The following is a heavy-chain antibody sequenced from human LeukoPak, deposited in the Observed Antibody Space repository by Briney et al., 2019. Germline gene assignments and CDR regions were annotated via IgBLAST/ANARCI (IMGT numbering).Heavy chain of an antibody. CDR2: IYYSGST. Sequence: PSETLSLTCTVSGGSISSSSYYWGWIRQPPGKGLEWIGSIYYSGSTYYNPSLKSRVTISVDTSKNQFSLKLSSVTAADTAVYYCARDLVEWLQYAFDIWGQGTMVTVSS. CDR1: GGSISSSSYY. CDR3: ARDLVEWLQYAFDI. V-gene: IGHV4-39*07. J-gene: IGHJ3*02. D-gene: IGHD5-12*01.